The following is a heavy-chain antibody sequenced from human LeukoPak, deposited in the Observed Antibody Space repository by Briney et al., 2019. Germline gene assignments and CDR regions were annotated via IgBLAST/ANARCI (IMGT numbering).Heavy chain of an antibody. D-gene: IGHD3-10*01. Sequence: GASVKVSCKASGYTFTSYYMYWVRQAPGQGLEWMGWISAYNGNTNYAQKLQGRVTMTTDTSTSTAYMELRSLRSDDTAVYYCARAPGEYYYGSGSYYYYYYYMDVWGKGTTVTISS. CDR3: ARAPGEYYYGSGSYYYYYYYMDV. CDR1: GYTFTSYY. V-gene: IGHV1-18*04. CDR2: ISAYNGNT. J-gene: IGHJ6*03.